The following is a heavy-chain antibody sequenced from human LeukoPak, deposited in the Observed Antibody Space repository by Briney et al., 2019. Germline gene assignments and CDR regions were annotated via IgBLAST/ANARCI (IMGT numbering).Heavy chain of an antibody. CDR1: GFTVSTNY. J-gene: IGHJ4*02. CDR3: ARDLNY. Sequence: GGSLRLSCAASGFTVSTNYMSWVRQAPGKGLEWVSVISSGDYTNYADSMKGRFTISRDPSKNTLFLQMNNLRVEDTALYYCARDLNYWGQGTLVTVSS. CDR2: ISSGDYT. V-gene: IGHV3-53*01.